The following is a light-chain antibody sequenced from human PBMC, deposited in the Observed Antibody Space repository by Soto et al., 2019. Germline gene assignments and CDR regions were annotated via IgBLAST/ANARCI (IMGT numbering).Light chain of an antibody. Sequence: EIVLTQSPATLSLSPGERAALSCRASQSVSSYLAWYQQKPGQAPRLLIYDESKRAPGIPARFTGSGSGTDFTLTISSLEPEAFAVYFCQQRSNWPSTFGGGTKVEI. CDR3: QQRSNWPST. CDR1: QSVSSY. V-gene: IGKV3-11*01. CDR2: DES. J-gene: IGKJ4*01.